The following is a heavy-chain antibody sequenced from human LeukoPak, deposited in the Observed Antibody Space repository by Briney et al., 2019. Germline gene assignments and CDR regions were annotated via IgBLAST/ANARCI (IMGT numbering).Heavy chain of an antibody. V-gene: IGHV3-30-3*01. J-gene: IGHJ4*02. D-gene: IGHD6-13*01. CDR3: ARGRDSSSWDFDY. CDR1: GFTFSSYA. Sequence: GGSLRLSCAASGFTFSSYAMHWVRQAPGKGLEWVAVISYDGSNKYYADSVKGRFTISRDNSKNTLYLKMNSLRAEDTAVYYCARGRDSSSWDFDYWGQGTLVTVSS. CDR2: ISYDGSNK.